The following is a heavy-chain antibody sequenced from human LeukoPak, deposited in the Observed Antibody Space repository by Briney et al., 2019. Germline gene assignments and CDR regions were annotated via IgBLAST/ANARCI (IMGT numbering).Heavy chain of an antibody. V-gene: IGHV5-10-1*01. CDR3: ARHAPDVYYSGGSCYSPFFDY. D-gene: IGHD2-15*01. CDR2: IDPSDSYT. Sequence: GESLRISCKGSGYSLTSYWISWVRQIPGKGLGRMGRIDPSDSYTNYSPSFQGHVSISAGKSISTAYLQWSSLKASDTAMYYCARHAPDVYYSGGSCYSPFFDYWGQGTLVTVSS. J-gene: IGHJ4*02. CDR1: GYSLTSYW.